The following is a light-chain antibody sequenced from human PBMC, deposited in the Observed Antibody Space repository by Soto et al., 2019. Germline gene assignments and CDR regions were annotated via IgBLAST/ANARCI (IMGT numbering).Light chain of an antibody. J-gene: IGKJ1*01. CDR2: DAS. Sequence: EVVLTQSPATLSLSPWERVTLSCRVSQSVDNYLAWYQQKPGQAPRLLIYDASTRATGIPARFSGSGSGTDFTLTISSLEPEDFAVYYCQQHLGRHTFGQGTKVDIK. CDR3: QQHLGRHT. V-gene: IGKV3-11*01. CDR1: QSVDNY.